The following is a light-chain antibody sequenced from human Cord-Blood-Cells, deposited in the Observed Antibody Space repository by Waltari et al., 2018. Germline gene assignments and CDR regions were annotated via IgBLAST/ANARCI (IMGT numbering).Light chain of an antibody. CDR2: AAS. Sequence: DIQMTQSPSSLSASVEDRVTITCRASQSISSYLNWYQQKPGKAPKLLIYAASSLQSGVPSRFSGSGSGTDFTLTISSLQHEDFATYYCQQSYSTPFTFGPGTKVDIK. CDR3: QQSYSTPFT. J-gene: IGKJ3*01. V-gene: IGKV1-39*01. CDR1: QSISSY.